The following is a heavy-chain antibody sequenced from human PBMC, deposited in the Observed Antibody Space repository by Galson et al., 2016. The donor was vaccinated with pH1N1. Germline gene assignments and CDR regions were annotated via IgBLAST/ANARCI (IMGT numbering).Heavy chain of an antibody. CDR2: INPSGGST. J-gene: IGHJ3*02. Sequence: SVKVSCKASGYTFTSYYMHWVRQAPGRGLEWMGIINPSGGSTSYAQKFQGRVTMTRDTSTSTVYMELSSLRPEDTAVYYCARTVTPLGAAFDIWGQGTMVTVSS. CDR1: GYTFTSYY. V-gene: IGHV1-46*01. D-gene: IGHD4-17*01. CDR3: ARTVTPLGAAFDI.